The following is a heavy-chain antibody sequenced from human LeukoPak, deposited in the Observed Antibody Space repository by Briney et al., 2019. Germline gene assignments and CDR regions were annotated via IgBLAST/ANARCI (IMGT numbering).Heavy chain of an antibody. V-gene: IGHV3-21*01. CDR1: RFTFSSYS. Sequence: TGGSLRLSCAASRFTFSSYSMNWVRQAPGKGLEWVSSISSSGSYIYYADSVKGRFTISRDNAKNSLYLQMNSLRVEDTALYYCARAQLTSMVADYWGQGTLVTVSS. D-gene: IGHD5-18*01. CDR2: ISSSGSYI. J-gene: IGHJ4*02. CDR3: ARAQLTSMVADY.